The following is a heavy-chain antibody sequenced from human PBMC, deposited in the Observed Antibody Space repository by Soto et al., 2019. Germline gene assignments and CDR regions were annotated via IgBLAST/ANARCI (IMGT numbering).Heavy chain of an antibody. CDR3: ASHGYCSGGSCYPVLGYYYYMDV. D-gene: IGHD2-15*01. CDR1: GFTFSSYS. Sequence: EVQLVESGGGLVQPGGSLRLSCAASGFTFSSYSMNWVRQAPGKGLEWVSYISSSSSTIYYADSVKGRFTISRDNAKNSLDLQMNSLRAEDTAVYYCASHGYCSGGSCYPVLGYYYYMDVWGKGTTVTVSS. J-gene: IGHJ6*03. CDR2: ISSSSSTI. V-gene: IGHV3-48*01.